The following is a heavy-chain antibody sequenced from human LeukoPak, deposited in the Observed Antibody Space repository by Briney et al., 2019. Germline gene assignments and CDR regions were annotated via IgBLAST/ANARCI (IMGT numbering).Heavy chain of an antibody. CDR1: GFTFSDYY. Sequence: GGSLRLSCAASGFTFSDYYMSWIRQAPGKGLEWVSSISSSGSTIYYADSVKGRFTISRDNAKNSLYLQMNSLRAEDTAVYYCARALRIYYYFDYWGQGTLVTVSS. J-gene: IGHJ4*02. CDR2: ISSSGSTI. V-gene: IGHV3-11*01. D-gene: IGHD1-26*01. CDR3: ARALRIYYYFDY.